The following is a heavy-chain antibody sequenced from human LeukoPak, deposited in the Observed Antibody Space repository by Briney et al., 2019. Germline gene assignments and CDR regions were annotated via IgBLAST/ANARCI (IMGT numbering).Heavy chain of an antibody. J-gene: IGHJ4*02. V-gene: IGHV4-4*07. CDR2: IYTSGST. CDR1: GGSISNFY. CDR3: ARGRYGSGSYYMDY. D-gene: IGHD3-10*01. Sequence: SETLSLTCTVSGGSISNFYWSWIRQPAGMGLEWIGRIYTSGSTNYNPPLKSRVTMSVNTSKNQFSLNLSSVTAADTAVNFCARGRYGSGSYYMDYWAQGTLVTVSS.